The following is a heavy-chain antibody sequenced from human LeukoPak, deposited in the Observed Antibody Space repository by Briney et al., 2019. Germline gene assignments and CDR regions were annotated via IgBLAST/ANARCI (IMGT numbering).Heavy chain of an antibody. V-gene: IGHV4-59*01. Sequence: SETLSLTYTVSGDSISNNYWSWIRQPPGKGLEWIGYIYDSWRTKYNPSLTSRVTISADTSKNLFSLKLTSVTAADTALYYCATCRDEFGDYGFTSWGQGTLVTVS. J-gene: IGHJ5*02. D-gene: IGHD4-17*01. CDR3: ATCRDEFGDYGFTS. CDR2: IYDSWRT. CDR1: GDSISNNY.